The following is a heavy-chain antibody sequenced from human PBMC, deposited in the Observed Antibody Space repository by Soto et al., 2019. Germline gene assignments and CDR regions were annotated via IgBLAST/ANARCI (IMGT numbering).Heavy chain of an antibody. Sequence: PGGSLRLSCAASGFTFSSYSINWVRQAPWKGLEWVSSISSSSIYIYYADSVKGRFTISRDNAKNSLYLQMNSLRVDDTAVYYCARDSPVVRGVIDYWGQGTVVTVSS. CDR2: ISSSSIYI. D-gene: IGHD3-10*01. CDR3: ARDSPVVRGVIDY. CDR1: GFTFSSYS. V-gene: IGHV3-21*01. J-gene: IGHJ4*02.